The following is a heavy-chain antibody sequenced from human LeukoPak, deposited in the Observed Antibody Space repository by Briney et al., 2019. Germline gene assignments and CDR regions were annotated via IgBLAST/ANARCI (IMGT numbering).Heavy chain of an antibody. V-gene: IGHV3-7*01. Sequence: GGSLRLSCAASGFTFSSYWMSWVRQAPGKGLEWVANIKQDGSEKYYVDSVKGRFTISRDNAKNSLYLQMNSLRAEDTAVYYCARESRSDFWSGYENWGQGTLVTVSS. J-gene: IGHJ4*02. D-gene: IGHD3-3*01. CDR2: IKQDGSEK. CDR3: ARESRSDFWSGYEN. CDR1: GFTFSSYW.